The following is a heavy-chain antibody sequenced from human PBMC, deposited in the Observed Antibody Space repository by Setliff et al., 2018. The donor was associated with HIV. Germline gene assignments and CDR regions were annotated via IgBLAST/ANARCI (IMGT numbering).Heavy chain of an antibody. Sequence: GASVKVSCKASGGTFSSYAISWVRQAPGQGLEWMGGIIPILGIANYAKKCQGRVTITTDESTSTAYMELSSLRSEDTAVYYCARAPIYFGGDCYLFDYWGQGTLVTVSS. D-gene: IGHD2-21*02. CDR2: IIPILGIA. J-gene: IGHJ4*02. V-gene: IGHV1-69*10. CDR1: GGTFSSYA. CDR3: ARAPIYFGGDCYLFDY.